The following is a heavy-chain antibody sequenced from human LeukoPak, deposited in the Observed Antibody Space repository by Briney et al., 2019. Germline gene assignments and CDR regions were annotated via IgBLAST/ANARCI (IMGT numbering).Heavy chain of an antibody. D-gene: IGHD3-10*02. CDR3: ARGYYGRGDY. J-gene: IGHJ4*02. CDR2: IYTSGST. CDR1: GASINSGSYY. Sequence: SQTLSLTCTVSGASINSGSYYWNWVRQSAGKGLEWVGRIYTSGSTNYNPSLKSRVSISVDTSKNQFSLKLSSVTAADTAVYYCARGYYGRGDYWGQGTLVTVSS. V-gene: IGHV4-61*02.